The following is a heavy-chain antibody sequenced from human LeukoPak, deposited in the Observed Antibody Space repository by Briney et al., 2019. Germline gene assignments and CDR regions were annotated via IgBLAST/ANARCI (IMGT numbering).Heavy chain of an antibody. D-gene: IGHD2-15*01. CDR3: ARDGARLYCSGGSCDYDYFMDV. CDR2: INPNSGGT. V-gene: IGHV1-2*02. Sequence: GASVKVSCKASGYTFTGYYMHWVRQAPGQGLEWMGWINPNSGGTNYAQKFQGRVSMTRDTSISTAYMELSRLTSDDTAVYYCARDGARLYCSGGSCDYDYFMDVWGKGTTVTVSS. J-gene: IGHJ6*03. CDR1: GYTFTGYY.